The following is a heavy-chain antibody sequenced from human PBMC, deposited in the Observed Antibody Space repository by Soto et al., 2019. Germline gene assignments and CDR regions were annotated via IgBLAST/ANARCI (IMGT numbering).Heavy chain of an antibody. V-gene: IGHV1-69*13. CDR2: IIPIFGTA. J-gene: IGHJ5*02. D-gene: IGHD3-10*01. CDR1: GGTFSSYA. CDR3: ARVYYYGSGSFQNWFDP. Sequence: GASVKVSCKASGGTFSSYAISWVRQAPGQGLEWMGGIIPIFGTANYAQKFQGRVTITADESTSTAYMELSSLRSEDTAVYYCARVYYYGSGSFQNWFDPWGQGTLVTVSS.